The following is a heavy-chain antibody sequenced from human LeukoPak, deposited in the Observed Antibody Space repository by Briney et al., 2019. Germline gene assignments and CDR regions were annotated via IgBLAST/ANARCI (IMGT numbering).Heavy chain of an antibody. J-gene: IGHJ4*02. Sequence: SETLSLTCTVSGGSISSSSYYWGWIRQPPGKGLEWIGNIYYSGSTYYNPSLKSRVTISVDASKNQFSLKLSSVTAADTAVYYCARGGTYYYGSGSYYDYFDYWGQGTLVTVSS. CDR3: ARGGTYYYGSGSYYDYFDY. CDR1: GGSISSSSYY. V-gene: IGHV4-39*07. D-gene: IGHD3-10*01. CDR2: IYYSGST.